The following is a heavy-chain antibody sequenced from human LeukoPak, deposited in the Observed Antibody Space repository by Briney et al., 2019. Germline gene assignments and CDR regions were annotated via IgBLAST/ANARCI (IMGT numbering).Heavy chain of an antibody. CDR2: IIPIFGTA. V-gene: IGHV1-69*06. J-gene: IGHJ4*02. Sequence: GASVKVSCKASGGTFSSYAISWVRQAPGQGLEWMGGIIPIFGTANYAQKFQGRVTITADKSTSTAYMERSSLRSEDAAVYYCAREEGGWYGVDYWGQGTLVTVSS. D-gene: IGHD6-19*01. CDR3: AREEGGWYGVDY. CDR1: GGTFSSYA.